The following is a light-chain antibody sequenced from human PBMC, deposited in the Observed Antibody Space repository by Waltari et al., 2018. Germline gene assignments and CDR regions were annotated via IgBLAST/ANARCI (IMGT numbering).Light chain of an antibody. CDR1: SSDVGDHNY. V-gene: IGLV2-14*03. Sequence: QSALTQIASVAGSPGQSITISCTGTSSDVGDHNYVSWYQQHPGKLPKLLIYDVISRPSGDSTRFSGSTSGNTASLTISGLQAEDEADCYCSAYTRGVVVGGGTQLTVL. J-gene: IGLJ2*01. CDR2: DVI. CDR3: SAYTRGVV.